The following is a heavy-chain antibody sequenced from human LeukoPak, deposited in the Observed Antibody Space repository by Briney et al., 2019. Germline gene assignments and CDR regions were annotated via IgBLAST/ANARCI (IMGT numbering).Heavy chain of an antibody. J-gene: IGHJ4*02. CDR1: GFAFSNYG. Sequence: GVLRLSCAASGFAFSNYGMNWVRQAPGKGLEWVSAISGSGGSTYYADSVKGRFTISRDNSKNTLYLQMNSLRAEDTAVYYCANGRGYYGSGKYYWGQGTLVTVSS. CDR2: ISGSGGST. CDR3: ANGRGYYGSGKYY. V-gene: IGHV3-23*01. D-gene: IGHD3-10*01.